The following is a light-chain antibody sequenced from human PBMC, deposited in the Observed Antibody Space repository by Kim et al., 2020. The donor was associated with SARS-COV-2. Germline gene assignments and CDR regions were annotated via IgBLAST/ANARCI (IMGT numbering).Light chain of an antibody. Sequence: QSVLTQPPSASETPGQRVTISCSGSSSDIGSNPVSWYQQLPGTAPRLLVDTHNQRPSGVPDRFSGSKSGTSASLAISGLQSEDEADYYCATWDDSLNVYVFGTGTKVTVL. CDR3: ATWDDSLNVYV. CDR1: SSDIGSNP. J-gene: IGLJ1*01. V-gene: IGLV1-44*01. CDR2: THN.